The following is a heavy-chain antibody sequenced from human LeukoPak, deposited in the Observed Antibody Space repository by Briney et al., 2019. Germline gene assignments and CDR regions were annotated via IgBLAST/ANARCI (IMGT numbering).Heavy chain of an antibody. V-gene: IGHV3-23*01. CDR2: ISGSGGNT. J-gene: IGHJ4*01. CDR3: TRAKRGPFDY. Sequence: GGSLRLSCAASGFTFSSYAMSWVRQAPGKGLDWVSAISGSGGNTYYADSVKGRFTISRDNSKNTLYLQMNSLRPDDTAVYYCTRAKRGPFDYWGQGTLVTVSS. CDR1: GFTFSSYA.